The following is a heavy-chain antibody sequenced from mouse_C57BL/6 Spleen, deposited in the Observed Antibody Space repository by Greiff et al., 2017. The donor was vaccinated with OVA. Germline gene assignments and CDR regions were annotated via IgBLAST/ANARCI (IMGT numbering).Heavy chain of an antibody. Sequence: QVQLKESGAELARPGASVKLSCKASGYTFTSYGISWVKQRTGQGLEWIGEIYPRSGNTYYNEKFKGKATLTADKSSSTAYMELRSLTSEDSAVYFCASRYYYGSSSWFAYWGQGTLVTVSA. CDR2: IYPRSGNT. D-gene: IGHD1-1*01. CDR1: GYTFTSYG. V-gene: IGHV1-81*01. J-gene: IGHJ3*01. CDR3: ASRYYYGSSSWFAY.